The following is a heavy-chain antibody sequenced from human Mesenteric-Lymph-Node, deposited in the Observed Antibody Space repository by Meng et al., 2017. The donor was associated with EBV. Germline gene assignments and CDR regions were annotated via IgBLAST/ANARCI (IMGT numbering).Heavy chain of an antibody. Sequence: QLVGAGGGVVQPGRSLRLSCAASGFTFSDYYMTWIRQAPGKGLEWVSYISNSGDAIYYADSVKGRFTISRDNAKNSLYLQMNSLRVEDTAVYYCARSYGEYVYWGQGTLVTVSS. D-gene: IGHD4-17*01. J-gene: IGHJ4*02. CDR2: ISNSGDAI. V-gene: IGHV3-11*01. CDR3: ARSYGEYVY. CDR1: GFTFSDYY.